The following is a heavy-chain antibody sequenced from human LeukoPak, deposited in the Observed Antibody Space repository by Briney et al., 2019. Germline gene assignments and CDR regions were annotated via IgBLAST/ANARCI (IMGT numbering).Heavy chain of an antibody. CDR3: SRALRLSGDAFDI. V-gene: IGHV3-49*03. J-gene: IGHJ3*02. CDR1: GFNIGYFP. Sequence: GGSLRLSCTGSGFNIGYFPMSWFRQAPGKGLEWVAFIRNKDYGETTEYAASVKGRFSISRDDSESIAYLQMSSLKAEDTAVYYCSRALRLSGDAFDIWGQGTMVTVSS. D-gene: IGHD2/OR15-2a*01. CDR2: IRNKDYGETT.